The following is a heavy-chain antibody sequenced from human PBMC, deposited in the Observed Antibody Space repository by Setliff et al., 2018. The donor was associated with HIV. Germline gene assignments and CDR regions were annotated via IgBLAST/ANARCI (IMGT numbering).Heavy chain of an antibody. Sequence: GGSLRLSCAASGFTFSNYAMTWVRQAPGKGLEWVGRIKSKTDGGTTDYAAPVKGRFTISRDDSKNTLYLQMNSLKTEDTAVYYCTAALQQQVVRWFDPWGQGTLVTVSS. D-gene: IGHD6-13*01. CDR2: IKSKTDGGTT. V-gene: IGHV3-15*01. J-gene: IGHJ5*02. CDR1: GFTFSNYA. CDR3: TAALQQQVVRWFDP.